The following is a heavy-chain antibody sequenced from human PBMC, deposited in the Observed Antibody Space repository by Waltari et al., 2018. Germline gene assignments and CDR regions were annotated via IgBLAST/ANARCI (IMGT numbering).Heavy chain of an antibody. CDR2: ISSSSSTI. V-gene: IGHV3-48*04. D-gene: IGHD1-1*01. J-gene: IGHJ6*03. CDR3: AGDLDDVFYYYMDV. Sequence: EVQLVESGGGLVQPGGSLRLSCAASGFTFSSYSMNWVRQAPGKGLEWVSYISSSSSTIYYADSVKGRFTISRDNAKNSLYLQMNSLRAEDTAVYYCAGDLDDVFYYYMDVWGKGTTVTVSS. CDR1: GFTFSSYS.